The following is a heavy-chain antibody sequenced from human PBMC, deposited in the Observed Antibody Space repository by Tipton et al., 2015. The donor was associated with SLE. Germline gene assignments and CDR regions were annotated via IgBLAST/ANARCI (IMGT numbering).Heavy chain of an antibody. CDR3: ARVPGEWEPNADAFDI. V-gene: IGHV4-61*09. CDR1: GGSISSGSYY. CDR2: IYTSGST. Sequence: TLSLTCTVSGGSISSGSYYWSWIRQPAGKGLEWFGHIYTSGSTNYNPSLKSRVTIAVDTSKYQFSLKLSSVTAADTAVYYCARVPGEWEPNADAFDIWGQGTMVTVSS. D-gene: IGHD1-26*01. J-gene: IGHJ3*02.